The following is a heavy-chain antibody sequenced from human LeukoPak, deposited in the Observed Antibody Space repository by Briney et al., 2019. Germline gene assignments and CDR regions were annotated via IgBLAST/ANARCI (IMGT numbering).Heavy chain of an antibody. Sequence: PGGSLRLSCAASGFTFSSYEMNWVRQAPGTGLEWVSYTSRSGSTIYYADSVKGRFTISRDNAKNSLYLQMNSLRAEDTAVYYCARDSEYYYDSSGDYPLDYWGQGTLVTVSS. J-gene: IGHJ4*02. CDR1: GFTFSSYE. V-gene: IGHV3-48*03. CDR3: ARDSEYYYDSSGDYPLDY. D-gene: IGHD3-22*01. CDR2: TSRSGSTI.